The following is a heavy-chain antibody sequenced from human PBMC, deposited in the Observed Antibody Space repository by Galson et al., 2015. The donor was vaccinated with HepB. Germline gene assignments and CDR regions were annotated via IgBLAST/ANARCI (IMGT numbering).Heavy chain of an antibody. Sequence: ETLSLTCTVSGGSISSYYWSWIRQPPGKGLEWIGYIYYSGSTNYNPSLKSRVTISVDTSKNQFSLKLSSVTAADTAVYYCARAPSGGDYEDYWGQGTLVTVSS. CDR1: GGSISSYY. J-gene: IGHJ4*02. V-gene: IGHV4-59*01. CDR3: ARAPSGGDYEDY. CDR2: IYYSGST. D-gene: IGHD4-17*01.